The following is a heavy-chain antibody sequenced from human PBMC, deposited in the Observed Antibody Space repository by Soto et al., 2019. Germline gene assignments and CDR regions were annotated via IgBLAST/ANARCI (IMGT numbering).Heavy chain of an antibody. CDR1: GDSVSSNSAA. CDR3: ARDLGMSTEYSSYYYRMDV. CDR2: TYYRSKWYN. V-gene: IGHV6-1*01. J-gene: IGHJ6*02. Sequence: SQTLSLTCAISGDSVSSNSAAWNWIRQSPSRGLEWLGRTYYRSKWYNDYAVSVKSRITINPDTPKNQFSPQLNSVTPEDTAVYYCARDLGMSTEYSSYYYRMDVWGQGTKVPVSS. D-gene: IGHD6-6*01.